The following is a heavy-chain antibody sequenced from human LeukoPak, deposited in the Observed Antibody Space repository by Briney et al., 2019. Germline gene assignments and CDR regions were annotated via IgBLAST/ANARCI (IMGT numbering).Heavy chain of an antibody. J-gene: IGHJ6*02. CDR1: AVPFTASW. CDR3: AIDRHYTMNI. Sequence: GGSLRLSCAASAVPFTASWMHWVRQAPGKGLAWVSHISSDGSVIVYADSVKGRFTISRDNAKNTLYLQMNSLRVDDTAVYYCAIDRHYTMNIWGQGTTVTVSS. V-gene: IGHV3-74*01. D-gene: IGHD4-11*01. CDR2: ISSDGSVI.